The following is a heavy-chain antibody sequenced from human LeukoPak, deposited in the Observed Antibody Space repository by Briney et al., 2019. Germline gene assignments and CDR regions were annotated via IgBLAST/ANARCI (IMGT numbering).Heavy chain of an antibody. CDR2: TRKKVNSYTT. CDR1: GFSFSDHY. J-gene: IGHJ6*03. V-gene: IGHV3-72*01. Sequence: GGSLRLSCAASGFSFSDHYMDWVRQAPGKGLEWVGRTRKKVNSYTTEYAASVKGRFTISRDDSKNSLYLQMNSLRAEDTAVYYCARDRVAAAGTYQDYYYYYYMDVWGKGTTVTISS. CDR3: ARDRVAAAGTYQDYYYYYYMDV. D-gene: IGHD6-13*01.